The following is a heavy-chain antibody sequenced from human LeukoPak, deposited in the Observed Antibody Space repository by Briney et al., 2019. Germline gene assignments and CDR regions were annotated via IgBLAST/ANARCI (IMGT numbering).Heavy chain of an antibody. V-gene: IGHV3-30*04. CDR3: ARFSGSSFDC. CDR2: ISYDGSNK. J-gene: IGHJ4*02. Sequence: PGGSLRLSCAASGFTFSRYAMHWVRQAPGKGLEWVAVISYDGSNKYYADSVKGRFTISRDNSKNTLYLQMNSLRAEDTAVYYCARFSGSSFDCWGQGTLVTVSS. CDR1: GFTFSRYA.